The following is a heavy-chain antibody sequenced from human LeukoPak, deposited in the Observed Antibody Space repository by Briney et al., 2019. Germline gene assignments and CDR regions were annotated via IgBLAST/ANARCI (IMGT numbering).Heavy chain of an antibody. CDR1: GFTFSRYA. J-gene: IGHJ4*02. CDR3: VKDGGYSGYETFGY. V-gene: IGHV3-64D*06. D-gene: IGHD5-12*01. CDR2: ISSNGGST. Sequence: GRSLRLSCSASGFTFSRYAMHWVSQAPGKGLEYVSAISSNGGSTYYADSVKGRFTISRDNSKNTLYLQMSSLRAEDTAVYYCVKDGGYSGYETFGYWGQGTLVTVSS.